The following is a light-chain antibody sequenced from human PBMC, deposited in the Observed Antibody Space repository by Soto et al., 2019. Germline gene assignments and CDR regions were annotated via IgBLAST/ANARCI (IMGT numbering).Light chain of an antibody. V-gene: IGKV3-20*01. CDR3: QQYGSSPLT. CDR2: CAS. Sequence: EIVLTQSPGTLSLSPGERATLSCRASQSVTSSYLAWYKQKPGQATRLLIYCASNRATGIPDRFTGSGSGKDFTLTISRLEPADFAVYYCQQYGSSPLTFGGGNKVVI. J-gene: IGKJ4*01. CDR1: QSVTSSY.